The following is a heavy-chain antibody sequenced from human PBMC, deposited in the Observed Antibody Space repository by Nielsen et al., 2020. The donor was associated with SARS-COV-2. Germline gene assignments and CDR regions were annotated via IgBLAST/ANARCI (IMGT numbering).Heavy chain of an antibody. D-gene: IGHD1-26*01. CDR2: ISTYNGNT. CDR3: ARVSSGSWQSGGYYYYHGMDV. CDR1: GYSFTSYD. V-gene: IGHV1-18*01. J-gene: IGHJ6*02. Sequence: ASVKVSCKASGYSFTSYDITWVRQAPGQGLEWMGWISTYNGNTNYAQKFQGRVTMTKGTSPSTAYMELRSLRSDDTAVYYCARVSSGSWQSGGYYYYHGMDVWGQGTTVTVSS.